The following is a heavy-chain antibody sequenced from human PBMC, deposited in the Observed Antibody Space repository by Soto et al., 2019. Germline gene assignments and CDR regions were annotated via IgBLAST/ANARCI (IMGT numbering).Heavy chain of an antibody. CDR3: ARTSGWYSYFDY. CDR2: IYYSGST. J-gene: IGHJ4*02. V-gene: IGHV4-61*01. Sequence: QVQLQESGPGLVKPSETLSLTCTVSGGSVSSGSYYWSWIRQPPGKGLEWIGYIYYSGSTNYNPPLKSRVTISVDTSKNQFSLKLSSVTAADTAVYYCARTSGWYSYFDYWGQGTLVTVSS. D-gene: IGHD6-19*01. CDR1: GGSVSSGSYY.